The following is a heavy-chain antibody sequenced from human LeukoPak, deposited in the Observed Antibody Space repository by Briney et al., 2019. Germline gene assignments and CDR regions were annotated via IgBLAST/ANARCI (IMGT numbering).Heavy chain of an antibody. V-gene: IGHV4-31*11. CDR2: IYYSGST. CDR3: ARDASGYQDAFDI. J-gene: IGHJ3*02. Sequence: SETLSLTCAVSGGSISSGGYSWSWIRQHPGKGLEWIGYIYYSGSTYYNPSLKSRVTISVDTSKNQFSLKLSSVTAADTAVYYCARDASGYQDAFDIWGQGTMVTVSS. CDR1: GGSISSGGYS. D-gene: IGHD5-12*01.